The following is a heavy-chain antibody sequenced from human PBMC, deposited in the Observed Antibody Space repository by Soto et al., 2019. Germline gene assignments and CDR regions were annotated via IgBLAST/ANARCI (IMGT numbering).Heavy chain of an antibody. CDR3: ASSPSVRNPRPADY. CDR2: IWHDGSNK. D-gene: IGHD6-25*01. CDR1: GFSFSNYG. V-gene: IGHV3-33*03. J-gene: IGHJ4*02. Sequence: QAQLVESGGGVVQPGRSLRLSCTASGFSFSNYGMHWVRQAPGKGLEWVAVIWHDGSNKYYVDSVKGRFTISRDNSKNTLSLQRNSLRVEDTAMYYCASSPSVRNPRPADYWGQGTPVTVSS.